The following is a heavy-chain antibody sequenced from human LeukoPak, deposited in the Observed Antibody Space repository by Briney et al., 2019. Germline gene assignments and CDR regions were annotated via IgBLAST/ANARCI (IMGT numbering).Heavy chain of an antibody. CDR3: ANYISRIHFDY. CDR2: ISGSGGST. CDR1: GFTFSSYA. V-gene: IGHV3-23*01. Sequence: GGSLRLSCAASGFTFSSYAMSWVRQAPGKGLEWVSAISGSGGSTYYADSVKGRLTISRDNSKNTLYLQMNSLRVEDTAAYYCANYISRIHFDYWGQGTLVTVSS. D-gene: IGHD2-2*02. J-gene: IGHJ4*02.